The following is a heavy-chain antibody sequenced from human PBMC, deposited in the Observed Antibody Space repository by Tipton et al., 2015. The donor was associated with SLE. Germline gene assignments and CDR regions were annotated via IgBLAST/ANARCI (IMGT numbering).Heavy chain of an antibody. Sequence: TLSLTCTVSGGSISSYYWSWIRQPPGKGLEWIGYIYYSGSTNYNPSLKSRVTISVDTSKNQFSLKLSSVTAADTAVYFCARARNYFGSGLNWFDSWGQGTLVTVSS. J-gene: IGHJ5*01. V-gene: IGHV4-59*01. CDR1: GGSISSYY. CDR2: IYYSGST. CDR3: ARARNYFGSGLNWFDS. D-gene: IGHD3-10*01.